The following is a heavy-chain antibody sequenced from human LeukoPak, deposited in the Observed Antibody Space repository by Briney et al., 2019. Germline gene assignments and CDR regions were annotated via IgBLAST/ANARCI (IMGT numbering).Heavy chain of an antibody. V-gene: IGHV3-23*01. CDR1: GFTFSSKA. CDR3: AKDVAAAGQFDY. J-gene: IGHJ4*02. D-gene: IGHD6-13*01. Sequence: GGSLRLSCAASGFTFSSKAMSWVRQAPGKGLEWVSAISGSGGSTYYADSVKGRFTISRDNSKNTLYLQMNSLRAEDTAVYYCAKDVAAAGQFDYWGQGTLVTVSS. CDR2: ISGSGGST.